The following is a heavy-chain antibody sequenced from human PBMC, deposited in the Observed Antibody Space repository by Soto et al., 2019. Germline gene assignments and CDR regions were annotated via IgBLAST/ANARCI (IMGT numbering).Heavy chain of an antibody. J-gene: IGHJ1*01. Sequence: EVQLVESGGGLVKPGGSLRLSCEASGFTFSNAWMTWVRQAPGKGLDWVGRIKSKTHGGTTDYAAPVNGRFTISRDDSKNTLYLQMNSLKTEDTAVYYCATRPTFSYVGHEKYLQHGGQGTLVTVSS. D-gene: IGHD3-16*01. V-gene: IGHV3-15*01. CDR2: IKSKTHGGTT. CDR1: GFTFSNAW. CDR3: ATRPTFSYVGHEKYLQH.